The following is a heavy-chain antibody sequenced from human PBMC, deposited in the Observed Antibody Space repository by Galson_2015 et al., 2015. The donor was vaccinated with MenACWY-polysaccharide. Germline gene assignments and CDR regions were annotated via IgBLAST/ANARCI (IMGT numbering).Heavy chain of an antibody. CDR3: TRDNNNYGDY. Sequence: ETLSLTCTVSGGSISDTFWSWIRQPPGKGLGWIGYAHYSGNTNYSPSLKSRVTMSVDTSKNQFSLNLSSVTAADTAVYYCTRDNNNYGDYWGQGTPVTVSS. CDR2: AHYSGNT. D-gene: IGHD4-11*01. CDR1: GGSISDTF. V-gene: IGHV4-59*01. J-gene: IGHJ4*02.